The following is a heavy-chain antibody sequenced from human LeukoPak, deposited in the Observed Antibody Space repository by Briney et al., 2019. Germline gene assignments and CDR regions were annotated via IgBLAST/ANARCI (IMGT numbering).Heavy chain of an antibody. CDR1: GFTFDDYA. CDR2: ISWNSGSI. Sequence: GRSLRLSCAASGFTFDDYAMHWVRQAPGKGLEWVSGISWNSGSIGYADSVKGRFTISRDNAKNSLYLQMNSLRAEDTALYYCAKQACSSSWFHYYYYGMDVWGQGTTVTVSS. CDR3: AKQACSSSWFHYYYYGMDV. J-gene: IGHJ6*02. V-gene: IGHV3-9*01. D-gene: IGHD6-13*01.